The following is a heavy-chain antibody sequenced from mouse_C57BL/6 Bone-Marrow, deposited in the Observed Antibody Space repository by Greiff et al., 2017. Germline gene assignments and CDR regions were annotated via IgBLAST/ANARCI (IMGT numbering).Heavy chain of an antibody. D-gene: IGHD3-2*02. CDR3: AIGRLRVDC. Sequence: EVHLVESGGGLVKPGGSLKLSCAASGFTFSSYAMSWVRQTPEKRLEWVATISDGGSYTYYPDNVKGRFTISRDNAKNDLYLQMSHLKSEDTAMYYSAIGRLRVDCWGQGTTLTVSS. V-gene: IGHV5-4*01. J-gene: IGHJ2*01. CDR2: ISDGGSYT. CDR1: GFTFSSYA.